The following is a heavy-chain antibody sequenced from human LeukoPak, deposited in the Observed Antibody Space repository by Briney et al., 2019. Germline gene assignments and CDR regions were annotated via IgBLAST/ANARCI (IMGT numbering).Heavy chain of an antibody. CDR2: ISYDGSNK. J-gene: IGHJ4*02. Sequence: GRSLRLSCAASGFTFSSYAMHWVRQAPGKGLEWVAVISYDGSNKYYADSVKGRFTISRDNSKNTLHLQMNSLRAEDTAVYYCARGGYCRGGSCYTRYLFDYWGQGTLVTVSS. CDR1: GFTFSSYA. V-gene: IGHV3-30-3*01. D-gene: IGHD2-15*01. CDR3: ARGGYCRGGSCYTRYLFDY.